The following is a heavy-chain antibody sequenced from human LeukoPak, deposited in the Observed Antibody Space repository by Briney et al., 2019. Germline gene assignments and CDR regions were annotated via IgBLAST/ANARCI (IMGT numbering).Heavy chain of an antibody. CDR1: GGTFSSYA. CDR3: GRVGWFGEYVTDYFDY. Sequence: ASVKVSCTASGGTFSSYAMSWVRQAPGKGLEWMGCISAYNGNTNYAQKLKGRVTITTDTSTNTVYMELRSLRADDTAVYYCGRVGWFGEYVTDYFDYWGQGTLVTVSS. V-gene: IGHV1-18*01. D-gene: IGHD3-10*01. J-gene: IGHJ4*02. CDR2: ISAYNGNT.